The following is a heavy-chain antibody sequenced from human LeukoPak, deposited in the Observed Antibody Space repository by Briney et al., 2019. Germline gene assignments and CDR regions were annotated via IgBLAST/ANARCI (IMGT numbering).Heavy chain of an antibody. CDR3: ARDGYYFGSGSYSHYFDY. V-gene: IGHV3-7*01. CDR2: IKQGGSEA. Sequence: GGSLRLSCAASGFTFSSYAMSWVRQVPGKGLEWVANIKQGGSEAYYVDSVMGRFTISRDNAKNSLYLQMDSLRAEDTAVYYCARDGYYFGSGSYSHYFDYWGQGTLVTVSS. CDR1: GFTFSSYA. D-gene: IGHD3-10*01. J-gene: IGHJ4*02.